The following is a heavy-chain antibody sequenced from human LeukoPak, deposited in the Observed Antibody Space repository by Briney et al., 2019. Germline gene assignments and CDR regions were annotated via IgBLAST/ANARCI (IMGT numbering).Heavy chain of an antibody. Sequence: GGSLRLSCAASGFTFSRYAMHWVRQAPGKGLEWVAVISYDGSNKYYADSVKGRFAISRDNSKNTLYLQMNSLRAEDTAVYYCAREAEAFDIWGKGTMVTVSS. CDR2: ISYDGSNK. CDR3: AREAEAFDI. V-gene: IGHV3-30*09. J-gene: IGHJ3*02. CDR1: GFTFSRYA.